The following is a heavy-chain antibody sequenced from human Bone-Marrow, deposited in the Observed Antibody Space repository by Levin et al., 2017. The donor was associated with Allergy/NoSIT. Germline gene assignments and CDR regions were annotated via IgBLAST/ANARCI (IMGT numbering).Heavy chain of an antibody. CDR2: IYHGGRT. CDR3: ARDPLDYGTNSGNY. Sequence: KPGGSLRLSCTVSGGSISSSTWWSWVRQPPGKGLEWIGEIYHGGRTNYNPSLRSRVTMSVDKSQNQFSLNLNSVTAADTAVYYCARDPLDYGTNSGNYWGQGTLVTVSS. CDR1: GGSISSSTW. D-gene: IGHD4-17*01. J-gene: IGHJ4*02. V-gene: IGHV4-4*02.